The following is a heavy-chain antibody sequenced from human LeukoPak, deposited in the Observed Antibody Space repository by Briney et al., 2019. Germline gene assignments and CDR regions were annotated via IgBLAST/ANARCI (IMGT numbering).Heavy chain of an antibody. V-gene: IGHV4-4*07. J-gene: IGHJ4*02. CDR2: IYASGNT. CDR3: ARWFGESHFDY. Sequence: SETLSLTCTVSGGSISSYYWSWVRQPAGKGLEWIGRIYASGNTNYNPSLKGRVTMTVDTSKNQFSLNLSSVTAADTAVYYCARWFGESHFDYWGQGTLVTVSS. D-gene: IGHD3-10*01. CDR1: GGSISSYY.